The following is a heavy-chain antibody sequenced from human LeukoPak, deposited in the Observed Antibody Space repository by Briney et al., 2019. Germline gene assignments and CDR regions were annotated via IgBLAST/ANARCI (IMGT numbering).Heavy chain of an antibody. CDR3: ARGPPNYGGFDY. V-gene: IGHV1-46*01. CDR1: GYTFTKYY. J-gene: IGHJ4*02. D-gene: IGHD4-23*01. CDR2: INSSGGRT. Sequence: ASVKVSCKASGYTFTKYYMHWVRQAPGQGLEWMGLINSSGGRTSYAQKFQGRVTMARDTSTGTVYMELSSLRSEDTAVYYCARGPPNYGGFDYWGQGTLVTVSS.